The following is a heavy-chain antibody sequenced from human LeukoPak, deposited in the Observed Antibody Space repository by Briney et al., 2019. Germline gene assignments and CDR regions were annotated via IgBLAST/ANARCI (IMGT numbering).Heavy chain of an antibody. D-gene: IGHD6-13*01. Sequence: PGRSLRLSCAASGFTFSSYAMHWVRQAPGKGLEWVAVISYDGSNKYYADSVKGRFTISRDNSKNTLYLQMNSLRAEDTAVYYCARDTSSSGYYFDYWGQGTLVTVSS. J-gene: IGHJ4*02. CDR3: ARDTSSSGYYFDY. CDR1: GFTFSSYA. V-gene: IGHV3-30-3*01. CDR2: ISYDGSNK.